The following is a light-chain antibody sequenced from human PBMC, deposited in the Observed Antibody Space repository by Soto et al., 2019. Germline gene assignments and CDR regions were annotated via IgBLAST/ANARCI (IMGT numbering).Light chain of an antibody. CDR1: QVIGSRY. CDR3: QSNYILPWT. J-gene: IGKJ1*01. Sequence: EIVMTQSPGTLSLSPGERATISCRASQVIGSRYLAWYHQKSGQAPRLLIYGASSRATGIPDRFSGSGSGTDFTLTITTLQPDDFASYYCQSNYILPWTFGQGTKVETK. V-gene: IGKV3-20*01. CDR2: GAS.